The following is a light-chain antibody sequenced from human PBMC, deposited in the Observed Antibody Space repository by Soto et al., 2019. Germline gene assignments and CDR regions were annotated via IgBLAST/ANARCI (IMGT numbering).Light chain of an antibody. Sequence: EIVLTQSPATLSLSPGERAPLSCGASQSLSSSYLAWYQQKPGQAPRLLIHGATTRATGIPARFSGSGSGTEFTLTISILQSEDFAVYYCRQYNNWPRTFGQGTKVEIK. V-gene: IGKV3-15*01. CDR1: QSLSSSY. CDR3: RQYNNWPRT. CDR2: GAT. J-gene: IGKJ1*01.